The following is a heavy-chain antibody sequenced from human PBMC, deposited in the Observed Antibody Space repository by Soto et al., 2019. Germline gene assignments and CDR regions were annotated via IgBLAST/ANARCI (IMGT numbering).Heavy chain of an antibody. Sequence: GGSLRLSCAASGFTFSNYWMSWVRQAPGKGLEWVANIKGDGSERYYVDSVRGRFTISRDNAKNSLYLQMNSLRAEDTAVYYCARKGSLGDYWGQRTSVTVSS. CDR3: ARKGSLGDY. V-gene: IGHV3-7*01. CDR1: GFTFSNYW. J-gene: IGHJ4*02. CDR2: IKGDGSER.